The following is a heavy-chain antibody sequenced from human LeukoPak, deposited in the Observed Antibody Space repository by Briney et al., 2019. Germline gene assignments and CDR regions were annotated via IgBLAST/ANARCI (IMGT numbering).Heavy chain of an antibody. D-gene: IGHD6-6*01. Sequence: GGSLRLSCGASGFTFSSYAMSWVRQAPGKGLEWVSAISGSGGSTYYADSVKGRFTISRDNSKNTLYLQMNSLRAEDTAVYYCAKVGTKEYYFDYWGQGTLVTVSS. CDR1: GFTFSSYA. CDR3: AKVGTKEYYFDY. CDR2: ISGSGGST. V-gene: IGHV3-23*01. J-gene: IGHJ4*02.